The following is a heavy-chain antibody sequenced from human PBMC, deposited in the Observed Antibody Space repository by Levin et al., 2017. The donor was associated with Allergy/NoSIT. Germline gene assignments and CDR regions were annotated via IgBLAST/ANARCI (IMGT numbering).Heavy chain of an antibody. Sequence: PLASVKVSCKASGYTFASFGISWVRQAPGQGLEWMGWISAYNGNTNYAQKFQGRVTMTTDTSTSTAYMDLRSLRSDDTAVYYCVRDFVRGGSYSGYWGQGTLVTVSS. D-gene: IGHD1-26*01. CDR2: ISAYNGNT. V-gene: IGHV1-18*01. CDR1: GYTFASFG. J-gene: IGHJ4*02. CDR3: VRDFVRGGSYSGY.